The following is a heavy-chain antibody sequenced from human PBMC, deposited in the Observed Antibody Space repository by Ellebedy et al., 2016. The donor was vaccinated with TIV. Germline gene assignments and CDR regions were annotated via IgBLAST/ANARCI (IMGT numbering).Heavy chain of an antibody. V-gene: IGHV4-59*01. CDR2: VHHSGIS. Sequence: MPGGSLRLSCSVSGGSINNYYWTWIRQPPGQGLEWIGDVHHSGISHIHPSLKSRVTLSIDTSKNQFSLDLSSVTAADTATYYCARDLGRYGMDVWGQGTTVTVSS. CDR3: ARDLGRYGMDV. J-gene: IGHJ6*02. CDR1: GGSINNYY.